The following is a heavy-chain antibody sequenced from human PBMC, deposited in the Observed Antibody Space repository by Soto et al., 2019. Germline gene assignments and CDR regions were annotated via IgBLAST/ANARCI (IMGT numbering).Heavy chain of an antibody. V-gene: IGHV4-34*01. CDR1: GGSFSSYY. CDR2: INHSGST. J-gene: IGHJ5*02. Sequence: SETLSLTCAVYGGSFSSYYWSWIRQPPGKGLEWIGEINHSGSTNYNPSLKSRVTISVDTSKNQFSLKLSSVTAADTAVYYCARAGPPSYYDFWSGYYTRWFDPWGQGTLVTVSS. CDR3: ARAGPPSYYDFWSGYYTRWFDP. D-gene: IGHD3-3*01.